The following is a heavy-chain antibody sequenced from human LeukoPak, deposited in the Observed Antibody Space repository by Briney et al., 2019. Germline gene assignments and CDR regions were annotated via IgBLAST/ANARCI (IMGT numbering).Heavy chain of an antibody. Sequence: SETLSLTCTVSGGSISSYYWNWIRQPPGKGLEWIGYIYYSGSTNHNPSLQSRVTISVDTSKNQFSLKLTSVTAADTAVYYCARLQGSGWWSWGQGTLVTVSS. V-gene: IGHV4-59*01. CDR1: GGSISSYY. CDR2: IYYSGST. D-gene: IGHD6-19*01. J-gene: IGHJ5*02. CDR3: ARLQGSGWWS.